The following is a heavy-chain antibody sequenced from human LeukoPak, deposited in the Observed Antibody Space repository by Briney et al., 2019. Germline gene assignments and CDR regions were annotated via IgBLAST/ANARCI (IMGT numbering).Heavy chain of an antibody. J-gene: IGHJ5*01. D-gene: IGHD2-15*01. CDR2: ITGSGGTT. V-gene: IGHV3-23*01. CDR3: AKGRGYCSGGSCYSGFDS. Sequence: PGGPLRLSCAASGFTFSGYAMSWVRQAPGKGLEWVSTITGSGGTTYYADSVKGRFTISRDNSKNTLYLQMNSLRAEDTAVYYCAKGRGYCSGGSCYSGFDSWGQGTLVTVSS. CDR1: GFTFSGYA.